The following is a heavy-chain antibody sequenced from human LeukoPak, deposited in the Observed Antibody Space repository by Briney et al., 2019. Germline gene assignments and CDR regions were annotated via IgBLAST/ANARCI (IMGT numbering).Heavy chain of an antibody. J-gene: IGHJ3*02. V-gene: IGHV3-53*01. CDR3: AREYCSGGSCYSEAFDI. CDR1: GFTVSSNY. CDR2: IYGGGST. D-gene: IGHD2-15*01. Sequence: TGGSLRLSCAASGFTVSSNYMSWVRQAPGKGLEWVSVIYGGGSTYYADSVKGRFTISRDNSKNTLYLQMSSLRAEDTAVYYCAREYCSGGSCYSEAFDIWGQGTMVTVSS.